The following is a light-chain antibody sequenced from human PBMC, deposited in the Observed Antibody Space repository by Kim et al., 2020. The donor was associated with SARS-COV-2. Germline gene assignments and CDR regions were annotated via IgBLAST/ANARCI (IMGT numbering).Light chain of an antibody. CDR2: YKSDSNK. CDR3: AIWYSNTWV. V-gene: IGLV5-39*01. J-gene: IGLJ3*02. Sequence: FSCTFRSGIGVAIYIIYWYQQKPGSLPQFLLRYKSDSNKQQASGVPSRFSGSKDASTNAGLLVISGLQSQDEADYYCAIWYSNTWVFGGGTQLTVL. CDR1: SGIGVAIYI.